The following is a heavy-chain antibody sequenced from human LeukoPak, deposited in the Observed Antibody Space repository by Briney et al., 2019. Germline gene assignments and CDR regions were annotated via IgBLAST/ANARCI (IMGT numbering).Heavy chain of an antibody. CDR1: GGSFSGYY. J-gene: IGHJ4*02. CDR3: ARNSYSYGYLTGYYFDF. V-gene: IGHV4-34*01. CDR2: ISHSGST. D-gene: IGHD5-18*01. Sequence: RSSGTLSLTCAVYGGSFSGYYWSWIRQSPGKGLEWIGEISHSGSTNYNPSLKSRVTVSVDTAKNQFSLNLSSVTAADTAVYYCARNSYSYGYLTGYYFDFWGQGTLVTVSS.